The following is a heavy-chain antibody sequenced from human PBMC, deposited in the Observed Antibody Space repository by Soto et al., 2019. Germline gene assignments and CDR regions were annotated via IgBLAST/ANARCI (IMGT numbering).Heavy chain of an antibody. Sequence: GGSLRLSCAASGFAFSGSAMYWVRQASGKGPEWVGRIRSKGHNYATEYAASVKGRFTISRDDSKNTAYLQMDSLQTEDTAVYYCTRDLFSYDYSGILWFDPWGQGTLVTVSS. CDR3: TRDLFSYDYSGILWFDP. CDR1: GFAFSGSA. V-gene: IGHV3-73*01. J-gene: IGHJ5*02. CDR2: IRSKGHNYAT. D-gene: IGHD3-16*01.